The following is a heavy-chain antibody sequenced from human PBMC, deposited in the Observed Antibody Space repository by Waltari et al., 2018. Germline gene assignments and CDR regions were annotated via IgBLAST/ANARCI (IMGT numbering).Heavy chain of an antibody. CDR1: GFSVSSNY. V-gene: IGHV3-53*01. D-gene: IGHD2-2*01. CDR3: ARERPVVYYGMDV. CDR2: IYSGGSI. Sequence: EVQLVESGGGLIQSGESLRLSCAASGFSVSSNYMSWVRQVPGKGLEWVSVIYSGGSIYYADSVKGRFSISRDNSKNTLYLQMNSLRDEDSAIYYCARERPVVYYGMDVWGRGTTVTVSS. J-gene: IGHJ6*02.